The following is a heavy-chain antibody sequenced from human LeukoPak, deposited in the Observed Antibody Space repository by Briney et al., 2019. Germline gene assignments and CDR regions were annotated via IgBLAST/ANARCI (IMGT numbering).Heavy chain of an antibody. CDR1: RGTFSSYA. Sequence: SVKVSCKASRGTFSSYAISWVGQAPGQGLEWMGGIIPIFGTANYAQKFKGRVTITADESTSTAYMELSSLRSEDTAVYYCARGPRGYSNLDYWGQGTLVTVSS. V-gene: IGHV1-69*13. CDR2: IIPIFGTA. J-gene: IGHJ4*02. CDR3: ARGPRGYSNLDY. D-gene: IGHD4-11*01.